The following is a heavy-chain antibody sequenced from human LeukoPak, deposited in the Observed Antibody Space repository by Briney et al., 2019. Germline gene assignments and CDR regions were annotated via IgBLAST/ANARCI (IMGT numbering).Heavy chain of an antibody. D-gene: IGHD5-12*01. V-gene: IGHV1-2*02. CDR3: ARDLPDIVATNDNWFDP. CDR2: INPNSGGT. Sequence: ASVKVSCKASGYTFTGYYMHWVRQAPGQGLEWMGWINPNSGGTNYAQKFKGRVTMTRDTSISTAYMELSRLRSDDTAVYYCARDLPDIVATNDNWFDPWGQGTLATVSS. CDR1: GYTFTGYY. J-gene: IGHJ5*02.